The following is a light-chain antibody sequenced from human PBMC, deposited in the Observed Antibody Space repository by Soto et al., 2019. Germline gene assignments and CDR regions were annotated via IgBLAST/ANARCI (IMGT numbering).Light chain of an antibody. V-gene: IGKV4-1*01. J-gene: IGKJ1*01. CDR2: WAS. CDR1: QSVLYSSNNNNY. CDR3: HQYINAPWT. Sequence: DFVMTQSPDSLAVSLGERATINCKSSQSVLYSSNNNNYLSWYQQKPGQPPKLLIYWASIRESGVPDRFTGRGSGTDFTLTISSLQAEDVAVYYCHQYINAPWTFGQGTKVEIK.